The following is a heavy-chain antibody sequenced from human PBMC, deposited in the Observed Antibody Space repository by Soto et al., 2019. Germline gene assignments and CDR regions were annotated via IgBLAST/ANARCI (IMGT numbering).Heavy chain of an antibody. CDR2: IKQDGSEK. CDR1: GFTFSSYW. V-gene: IGHV3-7*04. CDR3: ARGPYYYYYMDV. J-gene: IGHJ6*03. Sequence: PGGSLRLSCAASGFTFSSYWMSCVRQAPGKGLEWAANIKQDGSEKYYVDSVKGRFTISRDNAKNSLYLQMNSLRAEDTAVYYCARGPYYYYYMDVWGKGTTVTVSS.